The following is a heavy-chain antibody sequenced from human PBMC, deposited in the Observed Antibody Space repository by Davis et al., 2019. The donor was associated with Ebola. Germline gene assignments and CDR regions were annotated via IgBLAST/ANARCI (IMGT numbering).Heavy chain of an antibody. CDR2: IKQDGSEK. CDR1: GFTFSSSW. J-gene: IGHJ4*02. Sequence: GESLKISCAASGFTFSSSWMTWVRQAPGKGLEWVANIKQDGSEKYCVDSAKGRFTISRDNAKNSLYLQMNSLRAKDTAVYYCARDNWNSFDYWGQGTLVTVSS. D-gene: IGHD1-20*01. CDR3: ARDNWNSFDY. V-gene: IGHV3-7*01.